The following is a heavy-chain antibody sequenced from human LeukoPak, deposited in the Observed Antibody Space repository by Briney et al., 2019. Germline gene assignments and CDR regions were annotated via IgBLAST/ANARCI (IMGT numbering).Heavy chain of an antibody. V-gene: IGHV3-21*01. D-gene: IGHD2-15*01. CDR2: ISSSSSYI. CDR3: AREYCSGGNCYNDAFDI. Sequence: GGSLRLSCAASGFTFSSYSMNWVRQAPGKWLEWVSSISSSSSYIYYADSVKGRFTISRDNAKNSLYLQMNSLRAEDTAVYYCAREYCSGGNCYNDAFDIWGQGTMVTVSS. CDR1: GFTFSSYS. J-gene: IGHJ3*02.